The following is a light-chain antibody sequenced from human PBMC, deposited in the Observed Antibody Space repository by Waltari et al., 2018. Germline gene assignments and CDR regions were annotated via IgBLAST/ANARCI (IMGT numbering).Light chain of an antibody. V-gene: IGKV1-33*01. CDR2: RAS. CDR3: QQHDNSPRT. J-gene: IGKJ1*01. CDR1: QGITNW. Sequence: DIQMTQSPSYLSASVGDRVTITCRASQGITNWLAWYQQKPGKAPKLLISRASNLETGVPSRFSGSGSGTDFTLTISSLQPEDIATYYCQQHDNSPRTFGQGTKVEIK.